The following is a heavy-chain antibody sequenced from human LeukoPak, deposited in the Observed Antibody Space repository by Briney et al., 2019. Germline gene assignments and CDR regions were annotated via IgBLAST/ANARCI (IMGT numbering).Heavy chain of an antibody. J-gene: IGHJ6*02. D-gene: IGHD4-17*01. Sequence: SETLSLTCAVYGGSFSGYYWSWIRQPPGKGLEWIGEINHSGSTNYNPSFKSRVTISVDTSKNQFSLKLSSVTAADTAVYYCARNYGDYAGMDVWGQGTTVTVSS. CDR1: GGSFSGYY. CDR3: ARNYGDYAGMDV. CDR2: INHSGST. V-gene: IGHV4-34*01.